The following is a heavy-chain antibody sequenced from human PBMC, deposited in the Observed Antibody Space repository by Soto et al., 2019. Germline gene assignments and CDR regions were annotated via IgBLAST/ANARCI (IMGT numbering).Heavy chain of an antibody. CDR1: GYTFSAFY. CDR2: INPSNEIT. CDR3: MRGGWGDSPIDY. J-gene: IGHJ4*02. D-gene: IGHD1-26*01. V-gene: IGHV1-2*02. Sequence: ASVKVSCKTSGYTFSAFYVHWARLAPGRGFEWLGWINPSNEITTFPQSFQGRVTMPRNTSTNTVHMELNTLTFDDTAVFYLMRGGWGDSPIDYWGQGTQVTVSS.